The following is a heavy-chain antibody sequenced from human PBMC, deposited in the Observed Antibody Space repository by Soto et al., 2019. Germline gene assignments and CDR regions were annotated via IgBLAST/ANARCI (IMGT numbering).Heavy chain of an antibody. V-gene: IGHV4-30-2*01. CDR3: AWVKYFHSRDYLVH. D-gene: IGHD3-22*01. CDR1: GGSISSGGYS. Sequence: PSETLSLTCAVSGGSISSGGYSWSWIRQPPGKGLEWIGYIYHSGSTYYNPSLKSRVTISVDTSKNQFSLKLSSVTAADTAVYYCAWVKYFHSRDYLVHWGQGTRVPVSS. J-gene: IGHJ4*02. CDR2: IYHSGST.